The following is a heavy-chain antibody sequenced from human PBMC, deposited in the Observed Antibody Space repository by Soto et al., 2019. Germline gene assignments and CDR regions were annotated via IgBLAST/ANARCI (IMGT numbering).Heavy chain of an antibody. CDR1: GFTFSSYG. J-gene: IGHJ4*02. V-gene: IGHV3-30*03. CDR3: XNGWVGATMHYFDY. Sequence: QVQLVESGGGVVQPGRSLRLSCAASGFTFSSYGMHWVRQAPGKGLEWVAVISYDGSNKYYADSVKGRFTISRDNSKXTLXXXXXXXRAEDTAVYYCXNGWVGATMHYFDYWGQGTLVTVSS. CDR2: ISYDGSNK. D-gene: IGHD1-26*01.